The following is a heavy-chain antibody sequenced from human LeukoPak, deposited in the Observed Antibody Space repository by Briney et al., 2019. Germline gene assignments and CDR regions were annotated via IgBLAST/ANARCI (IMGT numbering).Heavy chain of an antibody. Sequence: GGSLRLSCAASGFTFDDSTMHWVRQAPGKGLEWVSLISGDGDSTSYADSLKGRFTISRDNSKNSLYLQMNSLKTEDTAFYYCTRDTKHKVIDYWGQGTLVTVSS. CDR3: TRDTKHKVIDY. CDR2: ISGDGDST. J-gene: IGHJ4*02. D-gene: IGHD2-8*01. V-gene: IGHV3-43*02. CDR1: GFTFDDST.